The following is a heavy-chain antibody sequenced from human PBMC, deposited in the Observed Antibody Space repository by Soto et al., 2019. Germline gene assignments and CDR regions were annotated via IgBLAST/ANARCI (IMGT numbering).Heavy chain of an antibody. CDR3: ARDASGGCSGGSCFTDAFDI. D-gene: IGHD2-15*01. CDR2: ISSSSSTI. Sequence: GGSLRLSCAASGFTFSSYSMNWFRQAPGKGLEWVSYISSSSSTIYYADSVKGRFTISRDNAKNSLYLQMNSLRAEDTAVYYCARDASGGCSGGSCFTDAFDIWGQGTMVTVSS. V-gene: IGHV3-48*01. J-gene: IGHJ3*02. CDR1: GFTFSSYS.